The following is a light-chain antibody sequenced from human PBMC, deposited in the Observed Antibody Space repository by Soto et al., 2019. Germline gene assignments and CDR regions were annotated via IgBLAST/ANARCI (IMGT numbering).Light chain of an antibody. V-gene: IGLV2-14*01. CDR1: SSDVGAYNY. J-gene: IGLJ2*01. Sequence: QSALTQPASVSGSPGQSITISCTGSSSDVGAYNYVSWYQQHPGKAPRLMIYEVTNGPSGVSNRFSGSKSGNTASLTISGLRAEDEADYYCSSYTSGSTLVVFGGGTKLTVL. CDR2: EVT. CDR3: SSYTSGSTLVV.